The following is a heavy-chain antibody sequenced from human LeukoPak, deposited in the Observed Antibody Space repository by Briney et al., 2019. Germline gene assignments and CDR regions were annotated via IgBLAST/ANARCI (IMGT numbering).Heavy chain of an antibody. V-gene: IGHV3-30*03. D-gene: IGHD6-13*01. CDR1: GFTFSRSA. Sequence: PGRSLRLSCAASGFTFSRSAVHWVRQAPGKGLEWVAVISHDGSNTDYTDSVKGRFTISRDNAKNSLYLQMNSLRAEDTAVYYCARASMRMSTAGLVDYWGQGTLVTVSS. CDR2: ISHDGSNT. J-gene: IGHJ4*02. CDR3: ARASMRMSTAGLVDY.